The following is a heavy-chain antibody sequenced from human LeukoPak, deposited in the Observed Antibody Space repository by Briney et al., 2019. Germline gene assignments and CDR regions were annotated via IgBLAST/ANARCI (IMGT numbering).Heavy chain of an antibody. CDR1: GFTFNSYY. D-gene: IGHD5-12*01. J-gene: IGHJ4*02. V-gene: IGHV1-46*02. CDR2: INPSDGST. CDR3: ARPLTSGSTSYFDY. Sequence: ALVKVSCKASGFTFNSYYMHWVRQAPGQGLEWMGSINPSDGSTIYAQKFQGRVTVTRDSSTSTVYMELGSLRSEYTAVYYCARPLTSGSTSYFDYWGQGILVTVSS.